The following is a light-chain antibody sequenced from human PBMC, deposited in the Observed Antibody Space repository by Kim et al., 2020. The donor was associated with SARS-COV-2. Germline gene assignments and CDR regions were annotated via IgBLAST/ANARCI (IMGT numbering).Light chain of an antibody. V-gene: IGLV3-21*04. Sequence: GRRSRITCGGNNLGSKSVPWYHNKPGQAPVLVIYYDSDRPSGIPERFSGSNSGNTATLTISRVEAGDEADYYCQVWDSSSDHPYVVFGGGTQLTVL. CDR2: YDS. CDR3: QVWDSSSDHPYVV. J-gene: IGLJ2*01. CDR1: NLGSKS.